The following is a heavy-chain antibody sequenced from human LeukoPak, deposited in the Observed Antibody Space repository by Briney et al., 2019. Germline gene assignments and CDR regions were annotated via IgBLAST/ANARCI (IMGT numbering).Heavy chain of an antibody. V-gene: IGHV3-49*05. D-gene: IGHD1-26*01. J-gene: IGHJ4*02. CDR2: IRSKAYGGTT. CDR3: TRETGYSGSYWGENFDY. Sequence: NPGGSLRLSCTASGFTFGDYAMSWFRQAPGKGLEWVGFIRSKAYGGTTEYAASVKGRFTISRDDSKSIAYLQMNSLKTEDTAVYYCTRETGYSGSYWGENFDYWGQGTLVTVSS. CDR1: GFTFGDYA.